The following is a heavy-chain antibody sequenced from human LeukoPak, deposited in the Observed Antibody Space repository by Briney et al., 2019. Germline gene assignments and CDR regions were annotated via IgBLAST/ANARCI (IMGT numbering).Heavy chain of an antibody. CDR2: ISGSGGST. D-gene: IGHD3-10*01. V-gene: IGHV3-23*01. Sequence: GGSLRLSCAASGFTFSSYAMSWVRQAPGKGLEWVSAISGSGGSTYYADSVKGRFTISRDNSKNTLYLQMNSLRAEDTAVYCCAKTPSGDTMVRGAHFDYWGQGTLVTVSS. CDR1: GFTFSSYA. CDR3: AKTPSGDTMVRGAHFDY. J-gene: IGHJ4*02.